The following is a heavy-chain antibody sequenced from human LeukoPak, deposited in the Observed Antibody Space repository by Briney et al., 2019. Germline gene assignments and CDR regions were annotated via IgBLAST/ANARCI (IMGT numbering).Heavy chain of an antibody. V-gene: IGHV3-23*01. CDR2: ISGSGGST. CDR3: AKGDDFWSGYEYYYYMDV. CDR1: GFTFRSYS. Sequence: GGSLRLSCAGSGFTFRSYSMNWVRQAPGKGPEWVSAISGSGGSTYYADSVKGRFTISRDNSKNTLYLQMNSLRAEDTAVYYCAKGDDFWSGYEYYYYMDVWGKGTTVTVSS. J-gene: IGHJ6*03. D-gene: IGHD3-3*01.